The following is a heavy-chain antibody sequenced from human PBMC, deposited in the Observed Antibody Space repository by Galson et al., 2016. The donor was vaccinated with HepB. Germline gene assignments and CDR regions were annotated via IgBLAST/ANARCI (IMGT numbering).Heavy chain of an antibody. CDR1: GTTFRTSYG. D-gene: IGHD3-10*01. V-gene: IGHV1-69*13. J-gene: IGHJ6*02. Sequence: SVKVSCKATGTTFRTSYGISWVRQAPGQGLEWMGKIIPIYGTTNYAQKFQGRVSITADATTSTTYMELSSLRSDDTAVYYCANERPEGTSSGSYNYFYYGMDGWGQGTTVTVSS. CDR2: IIPIYGTT. CDR3: ANERPEGTSSGSYNYFYYGMDG.